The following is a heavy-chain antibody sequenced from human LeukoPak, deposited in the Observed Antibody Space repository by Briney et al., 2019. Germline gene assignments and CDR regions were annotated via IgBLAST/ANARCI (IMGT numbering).Heavy chain of an antibody. CDR3: AREGGIVGATEGDDY. CDR2: IYHSGST. D-gene: IGHD1-26*01. J-gene: IGHJ4*02. Sequence: PSETLSLTCAVSGYSISSGYYWGGIRQPPGKGLEWIGSIYHSGSTYYNPSLKSRVTISVDTSKNQFSLKLSSVTAADTAVYYCAREGGIVGATEGDDYWGQGTLVTVSS. CDR1: GYSISSGYY. V-gene: IGHV4-38-2*02.